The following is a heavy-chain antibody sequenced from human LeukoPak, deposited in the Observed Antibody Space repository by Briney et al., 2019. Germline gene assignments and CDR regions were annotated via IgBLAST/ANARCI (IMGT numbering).Heavy chain of an antibody. CDR2: ISSNGGTT. V-gene: IGHV3-64D*06. D-gene: IGHD7-27*01. Sequence: GGSLRLSCSASGFTFTTYAMHWVRQAPGKGLEYVSGISSNGGTTYYADSVKGRFTISRDNSKNTLFLQMSSPRAEDTAVYYCVKDHDWGAFHIWGQGTMVTVSP. CDR3: VKDHDWGAFHI. CDR1: GFTFTTYA. J-gene: IGHJ3*02.